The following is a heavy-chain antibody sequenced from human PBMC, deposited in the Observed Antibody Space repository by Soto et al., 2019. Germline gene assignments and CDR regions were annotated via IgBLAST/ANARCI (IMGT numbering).Heavy chain of an antibody. V-gene: IGHV3-30*18. CDR3: AKVAVGKYCSSTSCPPWPKDDY. D-gene: IGHD2-2*01. J-gene: IGHJ4*02. CDR2: ISYDGSNK. CDR1: GFTFSSYG. Sequence: GGSLRLSCAASGFTFSSYGMHWVRQAPGKGLEWVAVISYDGSNKYYADSVKGRFTISRDNSKNTLYLQMNSLRAEDTAVYYCAKVAVGKYCSSTSCPPWPKDDYWGQGTLVTVSS.